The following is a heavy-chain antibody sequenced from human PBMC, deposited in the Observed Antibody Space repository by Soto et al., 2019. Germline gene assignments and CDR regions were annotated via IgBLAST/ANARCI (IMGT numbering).Heavy chain of an antibody. D-gene: IGHD6-19*01. Sequence: GGSLRLSCAASGFSFNTFGINWVRQAPGKGLEWVSYISSGSTYYADSVKGRFTISRDEAKNSLFLQMNNLRVEDTAVYYCASLQSSAWYKTSFDFWGQGTLVTVSS. J-gene: IGHJ4*02. CDR3: ASLQSSAWYKTSFDF. CDR2: ISSGST. CDR1: GFSFNTFG. V-gene: IGHV3-48*01.